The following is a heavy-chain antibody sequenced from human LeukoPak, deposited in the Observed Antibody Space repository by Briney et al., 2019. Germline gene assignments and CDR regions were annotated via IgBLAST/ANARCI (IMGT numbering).Heavy chain of an antibody. CDR3: ARGVQLWLLAFAFGI. CDR2: IIPIFGIA. CDR1: GGTFSSYA. V-gene: IGHV1-69*04. D-gene: IGHD5-18*01. Sequence: SVKVSCKASGGTFSSYAISWVRQAPGQGLEWMGRIIPIFGIANYAQKFQGRVTITADKSTSTAYMELSSLRSEDTAVYYCARGVQLWLLAFAFGIWGQGTMVTVSS. J-gene: IGHJ3*02.